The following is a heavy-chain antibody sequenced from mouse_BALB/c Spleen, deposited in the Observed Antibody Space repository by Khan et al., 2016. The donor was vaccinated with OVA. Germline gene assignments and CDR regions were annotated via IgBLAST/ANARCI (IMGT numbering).Heavy chain of an antibody. J-gene: IGHJ3*01. CDR3: AREGAYYRSDGWFSY. Sequence: VQLQQSGAELARPGASVKMSCKASGYTFTTYTMHWVKQRPGQGLEWIGYINPSNGYTHSNPKFQAKSTMNAYKSYSTASMQLSSLTSNYSAVYDCAREGAYYRSDGWFSYWGQGTLVTVSA. CDR1: GYTFTTYT. D-gene: IGHD2-14*01. CDR2: INPSNGYT. V-gene: IGHV1-4*01.